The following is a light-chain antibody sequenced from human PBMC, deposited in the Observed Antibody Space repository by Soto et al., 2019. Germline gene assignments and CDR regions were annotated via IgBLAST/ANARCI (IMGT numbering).Light chain of an antibody. Sequence: EIVMTQSPATLSVSPGERATLSCRASQSISSNLAWYQQKPGQAPRLLIYGASSRATGIPARFSASGSGTEFSLTISSLRPDDFATYYCQQYSSHSTFGQGTRWIS. CDR1: QSISSN. V-gene: IGKV3D-15*01. J-gene: IGKJ1*01. CDR3: QQYSSHST. CDR2: GAS.